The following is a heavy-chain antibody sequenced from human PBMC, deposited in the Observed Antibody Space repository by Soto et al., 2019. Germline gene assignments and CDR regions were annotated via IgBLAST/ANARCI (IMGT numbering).Heavy chain of an antibody. CDR1: ELTFSSYT. V-gene: IGHV3-23*01. J-gene: IGHJ4*01. CDR2: ISGSGGST. CDR3: GAGKDVKKTIDF. D-gene: IGHD6-13*01. Sequence: PGGSLRLSCAASELTFSSYTMNWVRQAPGKGLEWVSTISGSGGSTYYADSVKGRFTISRDNSKNTLYLQMSSLRADDTAVYYCGAGKDVKKTIDFWGQGTLVTVSS.